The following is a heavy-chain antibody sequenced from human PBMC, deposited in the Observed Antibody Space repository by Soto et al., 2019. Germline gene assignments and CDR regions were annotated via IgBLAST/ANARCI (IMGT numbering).Heavy chain of an antibody. J-gene: IGHJ5*02. Sequence: GGSLRLSCAASGFTFSSYAMSWVRQAPGKGLEWVSAISGSGGSTYYADSVKGRFTISRDNSKNTLYLQMNSLRAEDTAVYYCAKDPAVAGKSNWFDPWGQGTLVTVSS. CDR3: AKDPAVAGKSNWFDP. V-gene: IGHV3-23*01. CDR2: ISGSGGST. D-gene: IGHD6-19*01. CDR1: GFTFSSYA.